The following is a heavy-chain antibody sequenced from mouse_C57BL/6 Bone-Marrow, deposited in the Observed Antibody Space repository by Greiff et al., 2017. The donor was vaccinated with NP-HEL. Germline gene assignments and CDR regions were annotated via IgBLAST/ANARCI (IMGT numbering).Heavy chain of an antibody. D-gene: IGHD2-4*01. CDR2: IDPETGGT. CDR3: TRVDYYDYSWFAY. J-gene: IGHJ3*01. V-gene: IGHV1-15*01. CDR1: GYTFTDYE. Sequence: LQESGAELVRPGASVTLSCKASGYTFTDYEMHWVKQTPVHGLEWIGAIDPETGGTAYNQKFKGKAILTADKSSSTAYMELRSLTSEDSAVYYCTRVDYYDYSWFAYWGQGTLVTVSA.